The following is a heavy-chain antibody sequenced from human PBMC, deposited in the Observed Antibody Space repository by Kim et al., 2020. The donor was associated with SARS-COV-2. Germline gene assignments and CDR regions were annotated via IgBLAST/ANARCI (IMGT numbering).Heavy chain of an antibody. Sequence: GGSLRLSCAASGFTFSSYSMNWVRQAPGKGLEWVSSISSSSSYIYYADSVKGRFTITRDNAKNSLYLQMNSLRAEDTAVYYCARAPPPGIVLMAADYYYYGMGVWGRGTTVTVSS. V-gene: IGHV3-21*01. D-gene: IGHD2-8*01. CDR2: ISSSSSYI. CDR3: ARAPPPGIVLMAADYYYYGMGV. CDR1: GFTFSSYS. J-gene: IGHJ6*02.